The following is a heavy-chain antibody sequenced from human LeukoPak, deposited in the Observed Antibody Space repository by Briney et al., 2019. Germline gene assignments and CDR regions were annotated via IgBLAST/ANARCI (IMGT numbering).Heavy chain of an antibody. D-gene: IGHD6-13*01. CDR3: ARQWLGIAAAPIDWFDP. CDR1: GGSISSSSYY. J-gene: IGHJ5*02. Sequence: SETLSLTCTVSGGSISSSSYYWGWIRQPPGKGLEWIGSIYYSGSTYYNPSLKSRVTISVDTSKNQFSLKLSSVTAATVGAYYCARQWLGIAAAPIDWFDPWGQGTLVTVSS. CDR2: IYYSGST. V-gene: IGHV4-39*01.